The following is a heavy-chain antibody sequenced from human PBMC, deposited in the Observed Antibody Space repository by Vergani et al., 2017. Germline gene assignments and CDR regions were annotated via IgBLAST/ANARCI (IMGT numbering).Heavy chain of an antibody. V-gene: IGHV4-59*01. D-gene: IGHD3-10*01. Sequence: QAQLQESGPGLVKPSETLSLTCSVSGGSMSGYYWSWIRQPPGKELEWIGYMYHSGSNNYNPSLETRVTISGDTSKNQFSLKLNSVTAADTAVYYCGRVADFYGLGSRLLDLWGQGILVTVSS. CDR1: GGSMSGYY. J-gene: IGHJ5*02. CDR3: GRVADFYGLGSRLLDL. CDR2: MYHSGSN.